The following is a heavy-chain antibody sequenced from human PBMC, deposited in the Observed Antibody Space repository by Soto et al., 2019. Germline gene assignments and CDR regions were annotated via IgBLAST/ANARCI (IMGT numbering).Heavy chain of an antibody. CDR3: AHYVTTSTARWFDP. J-gene: IGHJ5*02. D-gene: IGHD3-10*02. CDR2: IYWDDDK. Sequence: QITLKESGPTLVKPTQTLTLTCTFSGLSLSTSGEAVGWIRQPPGKALEWLALIYWDDDKRYNPTMKTSLTITKDPSKNPAVLTLTNMDPVDTAKYYCAHYVTTSTARWFDPWGQGILVTVSS. CDR1: GLSLSTSGEA. V-gene: IGHV2-5*02.